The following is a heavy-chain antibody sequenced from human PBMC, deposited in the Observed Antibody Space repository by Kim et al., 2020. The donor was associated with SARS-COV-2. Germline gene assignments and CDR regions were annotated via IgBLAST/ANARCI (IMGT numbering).Heavy chain of an antibody. V-gene: IGHV4-31*02. J-gene: IGHJ6*03. D-gene: IGHD3-3*01. Sequence: SLKSRVTISVDTSKNQFSLKLSSVTAADTAVYYCARPLTIFGVVLGYMDVWGKGTTVTVSS. CDR3: ARPLTIFGVVLGYMDV.